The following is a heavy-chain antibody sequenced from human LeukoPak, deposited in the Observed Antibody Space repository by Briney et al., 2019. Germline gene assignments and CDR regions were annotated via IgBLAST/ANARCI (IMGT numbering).Heavy chain of an antibody. J-gene: IGHJ4*02. V-gene: IGHV1-2*02. CDR3: PRLTGGSVTN. Sequence: ASVKGSCEASGYTFTNYNITWGRQAPGQGPEWMGEIHPNIGGTHDAQKCEGRVTMSRDTSISTVSMELRSLRSDDTAMYSCPRLTGGSVTNWGQGTLVTVSA. D-gene: IGHD1-14*01. CDR1: GYTFTNYN. CDR2: IHPNIGGT.